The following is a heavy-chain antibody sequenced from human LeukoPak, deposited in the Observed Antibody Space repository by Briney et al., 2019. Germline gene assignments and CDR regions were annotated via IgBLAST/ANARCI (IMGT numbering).Heavy chain of an antibody. J-gene: IGHJ4*02. V-gene: IGHV1-18*01. D-gene: IGHD3-22*01. CDR3: ARLPDYDSSGYYVDY. CDR2: ISPYNGNI. Sequence: GASVKVSCKASGYTFTSFGINWVRQAPGQGLEWMGWISPYNGNIKYAQKLQGRVTMTTDTSTSTAYMELRSLRSDDTAVYYCARLPDYDSSGYYVDYWGQGTLVTVSS. CDR1: GYTFTSFG.